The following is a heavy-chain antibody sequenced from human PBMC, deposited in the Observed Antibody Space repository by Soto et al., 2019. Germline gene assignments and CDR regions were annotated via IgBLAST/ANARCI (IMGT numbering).Heavy chain of an antibody. Sequence: SETLSLTCTVSGGSISSSSYYWGWIRQPPGKGLEWIGSIYYSGSTYYNPSLKSRVTISVDTSKNQFSLKLSSVTAADTAVYYCARGREPSWLQYYYYYYGMDVWGQGTTVTVSS. D-gene: IGHD2-2*01. CDR3: ARGREPSWLQYYYYYYGMDV. CDR2: IYYSGST. V-gene: IGHV4-39*01. J-gene: IGHJ6*02. CDR1: GGSISSSSYY.